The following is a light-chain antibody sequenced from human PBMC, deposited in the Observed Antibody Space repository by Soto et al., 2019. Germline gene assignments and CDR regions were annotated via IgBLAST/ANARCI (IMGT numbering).Light chain of an antibody. CDR2: DNN. CDR1: SSNIGNNY. V-gene: IGLV1-51*01. Sequence: QSVLTQPPSVSAAPGQTVTISCSGSSSNIGNNYVSWYQQVPGTAPKLLIYDNNKRPSGIPDRFSGSKSGTSATLGITGLQTGDEADYYCGTWDSSLSAYVFGPGTKLTVL. CDR3: GTWDSSLSAYV. J-gene: IGLJ1*01.